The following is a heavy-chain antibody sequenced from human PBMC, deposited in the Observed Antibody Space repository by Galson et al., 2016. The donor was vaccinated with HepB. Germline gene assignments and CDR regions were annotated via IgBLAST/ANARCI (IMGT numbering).Heavy chain of an antibody. CDR1: GYTFTDYA. Sequence: SVKVSCKASGYTFTDYAMHWVRQAPGQRLEWMGWINADNGNTKYSQKFQGRVTITRDTSASTAYMELSSLRSEDTAVYYCARDYDYVWGYYFDYWGQGTLVTVSS. V-gene: IGHV1-3*01. D-gene: IGHD3-16*01. CDR2: INADNGNT. CDR3: ARDYDYVWGYYFDY. J-gene: IGHJ4*02.